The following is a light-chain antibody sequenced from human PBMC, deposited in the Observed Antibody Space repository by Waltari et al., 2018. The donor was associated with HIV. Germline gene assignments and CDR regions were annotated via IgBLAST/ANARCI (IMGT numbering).Light chain of an antibody. CDR2: AAS. CDR3: QQYDSPPRT. J-gene: IGKJ1*01. V-gene: IGKV3-20*01. CDR1: QSVRNNF. Sequence: DIVLTQSPGTLSLSPGAGATLSCRASQSVRNNFLAWFQQKPGQAPRLLIYAASSRATGIPDRFSGSGSGTDFTLTISRLEAEDFAVYYCQQYDSPPRTFGQGTKVEIK.